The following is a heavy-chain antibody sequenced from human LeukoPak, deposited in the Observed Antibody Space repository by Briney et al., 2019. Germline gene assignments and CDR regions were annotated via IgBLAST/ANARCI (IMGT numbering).Heavy chain of an antibody. Sequence: GGSLRLSCAASRFTFSSYGMHWVRQAPGKGLEWVSAISGSGGSTYYADSVKGRFTISRDNSKNTLYLQMNSLRTEDTAVYYCAKDRYDILPFDPWGQGTLVTVSS. J-gene: IGHJ5*02. CDR1: RFTFSSYG. D-gene: IGHD3-9*01. CDR3: AKDRYDILPFDP. V-gene: IGHV3-23*01. CDR2: ISGSGGST.